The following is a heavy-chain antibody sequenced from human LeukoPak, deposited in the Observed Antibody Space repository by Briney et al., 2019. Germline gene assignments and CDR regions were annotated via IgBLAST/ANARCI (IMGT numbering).Heavy chain of an antibody. Sequence: SETLSLTCTVSGGSISSSSYYWGWIRQPPGKGLEWIGSIYYSGSTYYNPSLKSRVTISVDTSKNQFSLKLSSVTAADTAAYYCARATYREMAIYWGQGTLVTVSS. CDR2: IYYSGST. CDR1: GGSISSSSYY. CDR3: ARATYREMAIY. J-gene: IGHJ4*02. V-gene: IGHV4-39*07. D-gene: IGHD5-24*01.